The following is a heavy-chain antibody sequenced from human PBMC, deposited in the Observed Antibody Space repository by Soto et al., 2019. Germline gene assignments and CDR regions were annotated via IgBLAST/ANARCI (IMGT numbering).Heavy chain of an antibody. CDR3: ARGPDTGAFDY. Sequence: QVQLVQSGAEVPKPGASVKVSCRASGYTFKVYFLHWMRQAPGPGLEWMGWINPNNGDTMYAQKFRGRVTMTRDTSIDTVYMDLSSLTSDDTAVYYCARGPDTGAFDYWGQGALVTVSS. D-gene: IGHD7-27*01. CDR2: INPNNGDT. CDR1: GYTFKVYF. V-gene: IGHV1-2*02. J-gene: IGHJ4*02.